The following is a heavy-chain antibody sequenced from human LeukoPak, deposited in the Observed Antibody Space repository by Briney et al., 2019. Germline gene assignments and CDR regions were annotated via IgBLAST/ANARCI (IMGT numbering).Heavy chain of an antibody. Sequence: HPGGSLRLSCAASGFTFSSYAMSWVRQAPGKGLEWVSAISGSGGSTYYADSVKGRFTISRDNSKNTLYLQMNSLRAEDTAVYYCAKDRFGTGTVSHWGQGTLVTVSS. CDR2: ISGSGGST. CDR1: GFTFSSYA. D-gene: IGHD1-1*01. V-gene: IGHV3-23*01. J-gene: IGHJ4*02. CDR3: AKDRFGTGTVSH.